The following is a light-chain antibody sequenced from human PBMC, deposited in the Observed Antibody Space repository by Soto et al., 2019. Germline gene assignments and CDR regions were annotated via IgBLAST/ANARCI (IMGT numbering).Light chain of an antibody. CDR1: QDIRNE. CDR3: QQYNDYSWT. CDR2: AAS. V-gene: IGKV1-17*01. Sequence: DIQMTQSPSSLSASVGDRVTLTCRASQDIRNELGWYQQKPGKAPKRLIYAASNLETGAPSRFSGSGSGTEFTLTISSLQPDDVAIYYCQQYNDYSWTFGQGTKVDIK. J-gene: IGKJ1*01.